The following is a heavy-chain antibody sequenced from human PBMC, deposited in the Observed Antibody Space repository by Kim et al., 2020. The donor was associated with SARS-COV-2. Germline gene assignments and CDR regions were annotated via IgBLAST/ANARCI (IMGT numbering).Heavy chain of an antibody. J-gene: IGHJ2*01. V-gene: IGHV3-7*03. D-gene: IGHD3-10*01. CDR1: GFTFSSYW. CDR2: IKQDGSEK. Sequence: GGSLRLSCAASGFTFSSYWMSWVRQAPGKGLEWVANIKQDGSEKYYVDSVKGRFTISRDNAKNSLYLQMNSLRAEDTAVYYCARDRDTMVRGVPGWYFDLWGRGTLVTVSS. CDR3: ARDRDTMVRGVPGWYFDL.